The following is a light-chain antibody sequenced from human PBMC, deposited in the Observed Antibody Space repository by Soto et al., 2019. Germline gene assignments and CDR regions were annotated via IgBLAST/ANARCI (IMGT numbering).Light chain of an antibody. V-gene: IGKV3-20*01. Sequence: EIVLTQSPGTLSLSPGERATLSCRASQSVNNNYLAWYQQKPGQAPRLVIYGASTRATGIPDKFSGSGSGTDFTLTISRLEPDDFAVYYCQQYGSSPYTFGQGTKLEIK. CDR2: GAS. J-gene: IGKJ2*01. CDR3: QQYGSSPYT. CDR1: QSVNNNY.